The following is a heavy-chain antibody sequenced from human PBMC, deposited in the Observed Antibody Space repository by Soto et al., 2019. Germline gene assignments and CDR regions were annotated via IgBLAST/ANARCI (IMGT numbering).Heavy chain of an antibody. Sequence: QLQLQESGPGLVKPSETLSLTCTVSGGSISSSSYYWGWIRQPPGKGLEWIGSIYYSGSTYYNPSLKSRVTISVDTSKNQFSLKLSSVTAADTAVYYCARQKSGYSYGHYWGQGTLVTVSS. CDR2: IYYSGST. CDR1: GGSISSSSYY. J-gene: IGHJ4*02. D-gene: IGHD5-18*01. CDR3: ARQKSGYSYGHY. V-gene: IGHV4-39*01.